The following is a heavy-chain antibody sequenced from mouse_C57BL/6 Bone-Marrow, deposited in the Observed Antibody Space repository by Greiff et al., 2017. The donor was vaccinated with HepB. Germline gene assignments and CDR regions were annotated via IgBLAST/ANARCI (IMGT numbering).Heavy chain of an antibody. Sequence: QVQLQQSGAELARPGASVKLSCKASGYTFTSYGISWVKLRTGQGLEWIGEIYPRSGNTYYNEKFKGKATLTADKSSSTAYMELRSLTSEDSAVYFCARCRGYYGSSIYAMDYWGQGTSVTVSS. V-gene: IGHV1-81*01. CDR3: ARCRGYYGSSIYAMDY. J-gene: IGHJ4*01. CDR2: IYPRSGNT. CDR1: GYTFTSYG. D-gene: IGHD1-1*01.